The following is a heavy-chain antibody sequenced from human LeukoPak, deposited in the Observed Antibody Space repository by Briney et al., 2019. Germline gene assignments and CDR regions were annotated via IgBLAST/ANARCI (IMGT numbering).Heavy chain of an antibody. CDR1: GGSISSYY. V-gene: IGHV4-4*07. J-gene: IGHJ4*02. CDR3: AIAIWYGSGTTAFDY. Sequence: PSETLSLTCTVSGGSISSYYWSWIRRPAGKGLEWIGRIYNSGSTNYNTNYNPSLTSRVTMSVDTSKNQFALKLNSVSAADTAVYFCAIAIWYGSGTTAFDYWGQGTLVTVSP. D-gene: IGHD3-10*01. CDR2: IYNSGST.